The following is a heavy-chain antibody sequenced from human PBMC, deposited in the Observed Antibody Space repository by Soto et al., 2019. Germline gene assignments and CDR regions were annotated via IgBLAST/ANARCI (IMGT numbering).Heavy chain of an antibody. V-gene: IGHV3-33*01. CDR1: GFTFSNYG. Sequence: GGSLRLSCAASGFTFSNYGMHWVRQAPGKGLEWVAIIWHDGNNKYYADSVRGRFIISRGNSKNRLYLQMNSLRAEDTAVYYCASDLVGASDSYGLDVWGQGTPVTVSS. CDR2: IWHDGNNK. CDR3: ASDLVGASDSYGLDV. D-gene: IGHD1-26*01. J-gene: IGHJ6*02.